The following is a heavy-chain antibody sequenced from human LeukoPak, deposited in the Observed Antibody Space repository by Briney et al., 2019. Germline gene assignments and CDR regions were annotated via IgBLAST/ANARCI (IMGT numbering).Heavy chain of an antibody. Sequence: GGSLRLSCAASGLTFSSYSMNWVRQAPGKGLEWVSSISSSSSYIYYADSVKGRFTISRDNAKNSLYLQMNSLRAEDTAVYYCARDSMVRGIPYCDYWGQGTLVTVSS. CDR2: ISSSSSYI. CDR3: ARDSMVRGIPYCDY. V-gene: IGHV3-21*01. J-gene: IGHJ4*02. CDR1: GLTFSSYS. D-gene: IGHD3-10*01.